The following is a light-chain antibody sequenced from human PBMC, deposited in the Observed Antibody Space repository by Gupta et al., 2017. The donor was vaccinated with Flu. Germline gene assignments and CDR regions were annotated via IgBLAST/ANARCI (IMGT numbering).Light chain of an antibody. Sequence: RYLRFYIVDGRRSGIPERFSGSKYGTSAALGITGLQTGDEADYYCDSGDGSRSNDVFGTGTKVTVL. CDR3: DSGDGSRSNDV. CDR2: IVD. J-gene: IGLJ1*01. V-gene: IGLV1-51*01.